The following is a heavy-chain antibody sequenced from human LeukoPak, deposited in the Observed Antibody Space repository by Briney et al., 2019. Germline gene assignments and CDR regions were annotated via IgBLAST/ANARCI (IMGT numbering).Heavy chain of an antibody. CDR2: IYYSGST. J-gene: IGHJ2*01. CDR1: GGSISSYY. D-gene: IGHD4-23*01. CDR3: ARDHPVVTGWYFDL. V-gene: IGHV4-59*01. Sequence: ASETLSFTCTVSGGSISSYYWSWIRQPPGKGLEWIGYIYYSGSTNYNPSLKSRVTISVDTSKNQFSLKLSSVTAADTAVYYCARDHPVVTGWYFDLWGRGTLVTVSS.